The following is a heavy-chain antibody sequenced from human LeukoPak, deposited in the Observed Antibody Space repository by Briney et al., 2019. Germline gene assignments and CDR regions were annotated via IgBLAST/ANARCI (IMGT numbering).Heavy chain of an antibody. CDR1: GFTFDNYA. D-gene: IGHD1-7*01. Sequence: PGGSLRLSCAASGFTFDNYAMSWVRQAPGKGLQWVSAIGDSGTSTSYADSVKGRFTISRDNSENTLYLQMDSLRAEDTAVYYCAKSPKELAPLGARTGGQGTLVTVSS. CDR2: IGDSGTST. J-gene: IGHJ4*02. CDR3: AKSPKELAPLGART. V-gene: IGHV3-23*01.